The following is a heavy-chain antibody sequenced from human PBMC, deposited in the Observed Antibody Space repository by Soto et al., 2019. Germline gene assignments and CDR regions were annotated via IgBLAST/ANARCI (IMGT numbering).Heavy chain of an antibody. CDR2: IYYSGST. J-gene: IGHJ5*02. CDR1: GDSISNYY. Sequence: SETLSLTCAVSGDSISNYYWSWVRQSPGKGLEWIGYIYYSGSTNYNPSLKSRVTMSVDASTNQFSLKLISVTTADTAVYYCARVNILWFGESGWFDPWGQGTLVTVSS. D-gene: IGHD3-10*01. V-gene: IGHV4-59*01. CDR3: ARVNILWFGESGWFDP.